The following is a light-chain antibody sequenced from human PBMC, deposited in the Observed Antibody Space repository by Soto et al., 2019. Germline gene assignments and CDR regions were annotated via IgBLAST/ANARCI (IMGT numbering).Light chain of an antibody. V-gene: IGKV3-20*01. CDR1: QIVNNRY. J-gene: IGKJ4*01. CDR2: DAA. Sequence: EFVVTQSPGTVSLSPGERATLSCRTSQIVNNRYLAWYQQKPGQAPRLLMYDAASRPGGIPDRFSGSGSGTDFTLTISRLEPVDFAVYYSPQYGSSDQTFGVGTKVEIX. CDR3: PQYGSSDQT.